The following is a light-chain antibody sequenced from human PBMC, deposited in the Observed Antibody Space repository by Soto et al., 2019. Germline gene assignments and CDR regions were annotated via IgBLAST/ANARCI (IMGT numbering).Light chain of an antibody. J-gene: IGLJ2*01. V-gene: IGLV1-40*01. CDR2: DVN. CDR3: CSYAGSSLV. Sequence: QSVLTQPPSVSGAPGQRITISCTGSSSNIGSRYEVQWYQQLPGTAPKLIIFDVNKRPSGVPDRFSGSKSGNTASLTISGLQPEDEADYYCCSYAGSSLVFGGGTKLTVL. CDR1: SSNIGSRYE.